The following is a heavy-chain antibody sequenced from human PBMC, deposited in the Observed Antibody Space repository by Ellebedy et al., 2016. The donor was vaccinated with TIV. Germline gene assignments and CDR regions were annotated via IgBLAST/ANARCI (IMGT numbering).Heavy chain of an antibody. D-gene: IGHD3-3*01. V-gene: IGHV3-23*01. Sequence: GGSLRLXCAASGFTFSSYAMSWVRQAPGKGLEWVSAISGSGGSTYYADSVKGRFTISRDNSKNTLYLQMNSLRAEDTAVYYCAKGGANTPLEWLLAHYYYYGMDVWGQGTTVTVSS. CDR1: GFTFSSYA. CDR3: AKGGANTPLEWLLAHYYYYGMDV. J-gene: IGHJ6*02. CDR2: ISGSGGST.